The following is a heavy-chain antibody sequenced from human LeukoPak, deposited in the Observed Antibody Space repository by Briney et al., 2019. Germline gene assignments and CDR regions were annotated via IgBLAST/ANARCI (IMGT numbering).Heavy chain of an antibody. CDR1: GYTFTSYD. D-gene: IGHD6-19*01. J-gene: IGHJ6*03. CDR2: MNPNSGNT. Sequence: GASVKVSCKASGYTFTSYDINWVRQATGQGLEWVGWMNPNSGNTGYAQKFQGRVTITRNTSISTAYMELSSLRSEDTAVYYCARSPGSGWYDPYYYYMDVWGKGTTVTVSS. CDR3: ARSPGSGWYDPYYYYMDV. V-gene: IGHV1-8*03.